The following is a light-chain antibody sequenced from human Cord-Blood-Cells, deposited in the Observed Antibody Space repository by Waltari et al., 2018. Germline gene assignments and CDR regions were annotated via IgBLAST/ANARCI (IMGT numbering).Light chain of an antibody. CDR2: DVS. CDR3: CSYAGSSYV. V-gene: IGLV2-11*01. CDR1: SSDVGGYNY. Sequence: QSALTQPRSVSGSPGQSVTISCTGTSSDVGGYNYVSWYQQHPGKAPKLMIYDVSKRPAGGPDRFSGSKSGNTASLTISGLQADDEADYYCCSYAGSSYVFGTGTKVTVL. J-gene: IGLJ1*01.